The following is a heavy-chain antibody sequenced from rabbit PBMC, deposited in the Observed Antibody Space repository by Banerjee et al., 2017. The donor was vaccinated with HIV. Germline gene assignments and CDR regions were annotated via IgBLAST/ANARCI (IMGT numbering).Heavy chain of an antibody. CDR2: IYSGSNGNA. CDR3: VKDYSGWGADL. D-gene: IGHD4-1*01. Sequence: QSLEESGGDLVKPGASLTLTCTASGFSFISNAMCWVRQAPGKGLEWIACIYSGSNGNAYYASWAKGRFTISKTSSTTVTLQMTSLTAADTATYFCVKDYSGWGADLWGPGTLVTVS. J-gene: IGHJ4*01. V-gene: IGHV1S40*01. CDR1: GFSFISNA.